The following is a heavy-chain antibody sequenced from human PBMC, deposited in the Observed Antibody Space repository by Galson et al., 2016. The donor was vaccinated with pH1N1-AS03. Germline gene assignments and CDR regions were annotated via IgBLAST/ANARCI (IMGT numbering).Heavy chain of an antibody. V-gene: IGHV3-7*03. CDR2: INEDGSEK. J-gene: IGHJ4*02. CDR1: GNTFSSYW. CDR3: ARKDDDWGSVDF. Sequence: SLRLSCAASGNTFSSYWMTWVRRAPGKGLECVACINEDGSEKYYVDSMKGRFTISRDNAKNSLYLQMNSLIAEDTAVYYCARKDDDWGSVDFWGQGTLVTVSS. D-gene: IGHD7-27*01.